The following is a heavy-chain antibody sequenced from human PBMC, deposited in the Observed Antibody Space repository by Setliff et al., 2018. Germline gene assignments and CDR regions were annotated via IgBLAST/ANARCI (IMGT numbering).Heavy chain of an antibody. D-gene: IGHD6-13*01. V-gene: IGHV3-43D*04. CDR3: ARDHGAAAGVFDY. CDR2: ISWDGGST. Sequence: PGGSLRLSCAASGFTFDDYAMHWVRQAPGKGLEWVSLISWDGGSTYYADSVKGRFTISRDNSKNSLYLQMNSLRAEDTALYYCARDHGAAAGVFDYWGQGTLVTVSS. CDR1: GFTFDDYA. J-gene: IGHJ4*02.